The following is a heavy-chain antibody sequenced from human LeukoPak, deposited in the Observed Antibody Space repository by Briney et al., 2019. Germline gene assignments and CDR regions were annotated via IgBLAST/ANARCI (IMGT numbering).Heavy chain of an antibody. V-gene: IGHV1-2*02. CDR1: GYTFTSYC. D-gene: IGHD3-10*01. CDR3: ASHYGPMTTRHNWFDP. CDR2: INPNSGGT. J-gene: IGHJ5*02. Sequence: GTSVKVSCKASGYTFTSYCMHWVRQAPGQGLEWMGWINPNSGGTNYAKKFQGSVTMTRDTSISTAYMELSRLRSDDTAVYYCASHYGPMTTRHNWFDPWGQGTRVTASS.